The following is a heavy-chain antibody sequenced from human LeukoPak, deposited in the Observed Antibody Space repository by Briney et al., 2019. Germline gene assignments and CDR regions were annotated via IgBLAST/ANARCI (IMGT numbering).Heavy chain of an antibody. J-gene: IGHJ4*02. Sequence: GGSLRLSCAASGFTFSSYGMHWVRQAPGKGLEWVAVISYDGSNKYYADSVKGRFTISRDDSKNTLYLQMNSLRAEDTAVYYCASSCAYFDSWGQGTLFTVSP. CDR2: ISYDGSNK. CDR1: GFTFSSYG. D-gene: IGHD2-2*01. CDR3: ASSCAYFDS. V-gene: IGHV3-30*03.